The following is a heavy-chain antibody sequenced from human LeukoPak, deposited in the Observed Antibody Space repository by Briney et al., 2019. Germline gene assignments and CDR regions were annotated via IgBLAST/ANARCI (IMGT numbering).Heavy chain of an antibody. CDR2: IYSGGST. Sequence: GGSLRLSCAASGFTVSSNYMSWVRQAPGKGLEWVSVIYSGGSTYYADSVKGRFTISRDNSKNTLYLQTNSLRAEDTAVYYCAAHYYDSSGYMAYFDYWGQGTLVTVSS. J-gene: IGHJ4*02. D-gene: IGHD3-22*01. CDR1: GFTVSSNY. V-gene: IGHV3-53*01. CDR3: AAHYYDSSGYMAYFDY.